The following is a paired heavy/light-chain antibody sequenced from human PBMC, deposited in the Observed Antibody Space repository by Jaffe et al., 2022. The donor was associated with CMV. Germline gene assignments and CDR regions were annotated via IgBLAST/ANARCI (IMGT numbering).Light chain of an antibody. CDR1: QSLLDSDDGNTY. Sequence: DIVMTQTPLSLPVTPGEPASISCRSSQSLLDSDDGNTYLDWYLQKPGQSPQLLIYTLSYRASGVPDRFSGSGSGTDFTLKISRVEAEDVGVYYCMQRIEFPRTFGQGTRLEIK. CDR3: MQRIEFPRT. J-gene: IGKJ5*01. CDR2: TLS. V-gene: IGKV2-40*01.
Heavy chain of an antibody. CDR2: IYYSGST. D-gene: IGHD3-10*01. V-gene: IGHV4-59*01. Sequence: QVQLQESGPGLVKPSETLSLTCTVSGGSISSYYWSWIRQPPGKGLEWIGYIYYSGSTNYNPSLKSRVTISVDTSKNQFSLKLSSVTAADTAVYYCARDRVATMVRGLWYYYMDVWGKGTTVTVSS. CDR3: ARDRVATMVRGLWYYYMDV. CDR1: GGSISSYY. J-gene: IGHJ6*03.